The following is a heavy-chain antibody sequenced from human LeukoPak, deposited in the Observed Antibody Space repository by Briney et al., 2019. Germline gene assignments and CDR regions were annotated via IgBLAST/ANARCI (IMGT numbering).Heavy chain of an antibody. CDR1: GYTFTSYG. V-gene: IGHV1-18*01. Sequence: ASVKVSCKASGYTFTSYGISWVRQAPGQGLEWMGWIGAYNGNTNYAQKLQGRVTMTTDTSTSTAYMELRSLRSDDTAVYYCARATYSNYDHYYGMDVWGQGTTVAVSS. J-gene: IGHJ6*02. CDR3: ARATYSNYDHYYGMDV. D-gene: IGHD4-11*01. CDR2: IGAYNGNT.